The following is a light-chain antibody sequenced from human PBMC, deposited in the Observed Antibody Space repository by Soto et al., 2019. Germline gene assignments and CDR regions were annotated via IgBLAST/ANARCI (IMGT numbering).Light chain of an antibody. V-gene: IGKV1-5*03. CDR1: QTISSW. J-gene: IGKJ1*01. Sequence: DIQITQSPSTLSGSVGDRVTITCRASQTISSWLAWYQQKPGKAPKLLIDKASTLKSGVPSRCSGSGSGTECTLTISSLQPDDFATYYCQHYNSYSEAFGQGTKVDIK. CDR3: QHYNSYSEA. CDR2: KAS.